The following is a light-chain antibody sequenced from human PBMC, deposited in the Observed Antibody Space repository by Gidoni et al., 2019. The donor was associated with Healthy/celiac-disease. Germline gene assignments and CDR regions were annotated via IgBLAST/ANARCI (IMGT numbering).Light chain of an antibody. V-gene: IGKV3-15*01. CDR1: QSVSSN. CDR3: QQYNNWPPYT. CDR2: VAS. Sequence: EIVMTQSPATLSVSPGERATLSCRASQSVSSNLAWYQQQPGEAPSLLIYVASTRATGIPARFSGSGCGTEFTLTISSLQSEDFAVYYCQQYNNWPPYTFGQGTKLEIK. J-gene: IGKJ2*01.